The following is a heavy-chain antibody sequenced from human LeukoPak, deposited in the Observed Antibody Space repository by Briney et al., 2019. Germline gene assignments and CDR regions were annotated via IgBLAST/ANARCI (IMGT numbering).Heavy chain of an antibody. CDR2: INPNSGGT. J-gene: IGHJ1*01. CDR3: AREVVAGCFQN. CDR1: GYNFSGFY. Sequence: ASVKVSCKASGYNFSGFYMHWVRQAPGQGLEWMGWINPNSGGTDYAQKFRGRVTMTRDTSIRTAYMELSGLRSDDAAVYYCAREVVAGCFQNWGQGTLVTVSS. D-gene: IGHD6-19*01. V-gene: IGHV1-2*02.